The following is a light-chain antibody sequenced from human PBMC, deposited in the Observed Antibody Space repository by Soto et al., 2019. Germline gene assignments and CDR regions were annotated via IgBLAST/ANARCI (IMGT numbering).Light chain of an antibody. CDR2: DSS. J-gene: IGKJ5*01. CDR3: QQRKNWPPIT. V-gene: IGKV3-11*01. CDR1: QNVDKF. Sequence: TTTTLSLSPGETATLSCRASQNVDKFLAWYQQRPGQPPRLLIFDSSNRATGVPVRFSGSGSGTVFTLTIGSLEPADSAVYYCQQRKNWPPITFGQGTRLEI.